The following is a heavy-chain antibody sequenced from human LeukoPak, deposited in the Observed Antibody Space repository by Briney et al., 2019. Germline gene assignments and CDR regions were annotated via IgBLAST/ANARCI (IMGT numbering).Heavy chain of an antibody. J-gene: IGHJ4*02. CDR2: IYYSGST. D-gene: IGHD6-13*01. Sequence: SETLSLTCTVSGGSVSSGSYYWSWIRQPPGKGLEWIGYIYYSGSTNYNTSLKSRVTISVDTSKNQFSLKLSSVTAADTAVYYCAREGQQLVTYYFDYWGQGTLVTVSS. CDR3: AREGQQLVTYYFDY. CDR1: GGSVSSGSYY. V-gene: IGHV4-61*01.